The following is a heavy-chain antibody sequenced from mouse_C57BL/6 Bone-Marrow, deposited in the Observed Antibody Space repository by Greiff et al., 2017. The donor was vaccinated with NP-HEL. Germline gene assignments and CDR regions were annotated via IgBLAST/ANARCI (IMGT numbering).Heavy chain of an antibody. Sequence: DVHLVESGGGLVKPGGSLKLSCAASGFTFSDYGMHWVRQAPEKGLEWVAYISSGSSTIYYADTVKGRFTISRDNAKNTLFLQMTSLRSEDTAMYYCANPYYSNYVFAYWGQGTLVTVSA. CDR3: ANPYYSNYVFAY. CDR2: ISSGSSTI. CDR1: GFTFSDYG. J-gene: IGHJ3*01. D-gene: IGHD2-5*01. V-gene: IGHV5-17*01.